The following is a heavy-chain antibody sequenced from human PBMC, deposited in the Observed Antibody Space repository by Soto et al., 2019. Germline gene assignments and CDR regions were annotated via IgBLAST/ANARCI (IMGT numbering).Heavy chain of an antibody. D-gene: IGHD3-3*01. CDR1: GFTFTNYN. CDR2: ISSSGGTI. V-gene: IGHV3-48*02. J-gene: IGHJ4*02. Sequence: EVQLVESGGGFVQPGGSLRLSCAASGFTFTNYNMNWVRQAPGKGLEWISYISSSGGTIYYADSVRGRFTISRDNAKNSFFLKMNSLRDEKTAVYYCADFYDFMISYYTGSDYGGQGTLVTVSS. CDR3: ADFYDFMISYYTGSDY.